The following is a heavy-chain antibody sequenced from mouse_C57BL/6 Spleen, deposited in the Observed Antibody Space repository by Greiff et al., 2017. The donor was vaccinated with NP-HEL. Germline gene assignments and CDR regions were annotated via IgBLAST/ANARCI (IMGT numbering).Heavy chain of an antibody. V-gene: IGHV1-69*01. Sequence: QVQLQQPGAELVMPGASVKLSCKASGYTFTSYWMHWVKQRPGQGLEWIGEIDPSDSYTNYNQKFKGKSTLTVDKSSSTAYMQLSSLTSEDSAVYYCATPLYYGSSHWYFDVWGTGTTVTVSS. CDR3: ATPLYYGSSHWYFDV. CDR1: GYTFTSYW. CDR2: IDPSDSYT. D-gene: IGHD1-1*01. J-gene: IGHJ1*03.